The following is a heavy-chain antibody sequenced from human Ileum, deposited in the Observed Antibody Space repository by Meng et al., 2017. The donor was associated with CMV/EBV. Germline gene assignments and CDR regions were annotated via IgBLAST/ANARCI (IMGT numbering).Heavy chain of an antibody. CDR3: ARDRFDP. Sequence: HVQLQESGLGLVKPSETLSLTCTVSGASLNDYYWSWIRQPAGKGLEWIVRIFATGTTNYNPSLKSRVTMSVDTSKNQFSLKLTSVTAADTAVYFCARDRFDPWGQGALVTVSS. CDR2: IFATGTT. J-gene: IGHJ5*02. V-gene: IGHV4-4*07. CDR1: GASLNDYY.